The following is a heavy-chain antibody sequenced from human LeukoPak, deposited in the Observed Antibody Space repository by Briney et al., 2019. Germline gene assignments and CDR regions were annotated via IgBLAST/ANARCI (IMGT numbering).Heavy chain of an antibody. CDR1: GFTFSSYA. V-gene: IGHV3-30*04. D-gene: IGHD6-19*01. Sequence: PGRSLRLSCAVSGFTFSSYAMHRVRQAPGKRLEWVAVISYDGSNKYYADSVKGRFTISRDNSKNTLYLQMNSLRAEDTAVYYCARDPRQWLGFDFDYWGQGTLVTVSS. CDR2: ISYDGSNK. CDR3: ARDPRQWLGFDFDY. J-gene: IGHJ4*02.